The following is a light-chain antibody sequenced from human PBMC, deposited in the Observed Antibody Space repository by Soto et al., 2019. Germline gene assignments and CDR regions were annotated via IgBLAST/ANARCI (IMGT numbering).Light chain of an antibody. Sequence: DIQMTQSPSSLSASVGDRVTITCQASQNINNYLNWYQQKPGRAPKLLIYDASNLEAGIPSRFRGSGSGTDFTLTISSLQAEDVAVYYCQQYYSTPLTFGGGTKVDIK. V-gene: IGKV1-33*01. J-gene: IGKJ4*01. CDR2: DAS. CDR1: QNINNY. CDR3: QQYYSTPLT.